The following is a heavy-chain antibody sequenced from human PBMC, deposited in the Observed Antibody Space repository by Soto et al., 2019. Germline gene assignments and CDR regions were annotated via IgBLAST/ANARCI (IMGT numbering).Heavy chain of an antibody. CDR2: ISGSGGST. CDR3: AKPDTAMTYYYYGMDV. Sequence: EVQLLESGGGLVHPGGSLRLSCAASGFTFSSYAMSWVRQAPGKGLEWVSAISGSGGSTYYADSVKGRFTISRDNSKNTLYLQMNSLRAEDTAVYYCAKPDTAMTYYYYGMDVWGQGTTVTVSS. CDR1: GFTFSSYA. J-gene: IGHJ6*02. D-gene: IGHD5-18*01. V-gene: IGHV3-23*01.